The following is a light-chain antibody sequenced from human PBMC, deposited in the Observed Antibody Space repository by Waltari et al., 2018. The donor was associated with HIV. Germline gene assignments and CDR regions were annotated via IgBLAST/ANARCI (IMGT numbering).Light chain of an antibody. Sequence: QSVLTHPPPPSGTPGQGFTLPCFGSSSNIGHNYFYCYQQLPGTAPKLLIYRNNQRPSGVPDRFSGSKSGTSASLAISGLRSEDEADYYCAAWDDSLSGPGVFGGGTKLTVL. J-gene: IGLJ3*02. CDR3: AAWDDSLSGPGV. CDR2: RNN. V-gene: IGLV1-47*01. CDR1: SSNIGHNY.